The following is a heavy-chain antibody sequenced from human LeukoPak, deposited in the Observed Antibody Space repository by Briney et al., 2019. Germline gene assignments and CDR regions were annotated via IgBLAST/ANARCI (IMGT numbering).Heavy chain of an antibody. J-gene: IGHJ4*02. V-gene: IGHV3-23*01. CDR1: GFTFSSYA. Sequence: PGGSLRLSCAAPGFTFSSYAMSWVRQAPGKGLEWVSRISGSGDSTYYADSVKGRFTISRDNSKNTLFLQLNSLRAEDTAVYYCAKGRNYYGSGSSIDCWGQGTLVTVSS. CDR3: AKGRNYYGSGSSIDC. CDR2: ISGSGDST. D-gene: IGHD3-10*01.